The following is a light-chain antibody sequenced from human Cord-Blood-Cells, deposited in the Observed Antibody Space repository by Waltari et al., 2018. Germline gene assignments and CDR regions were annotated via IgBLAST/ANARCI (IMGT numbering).Light chain of an antibody. CDR2: GAS. Sequence: EIVMTQSPATLSVSPGERATLSCRASQSVSSNLAWSQQRPGQAPRLLTYGASTRATGIPARFSGSGSGTEFTLTISSLQSEDFAVYYCQQYNNWPPVTFGGGTKVEIK. V-gene: IGKV3-15*01. CDR1: QSVSSN. CDR3: QQYNNWPPVT. J-gene: IGKJ4*01.